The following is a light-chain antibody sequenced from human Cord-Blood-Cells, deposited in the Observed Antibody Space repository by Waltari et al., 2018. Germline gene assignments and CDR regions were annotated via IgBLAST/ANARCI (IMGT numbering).Light chain of an antibody. CDR3: QQYNSYPYT. CDR1: QRISSW. V-gene: IGKV1-5*03. Sequence: DIQMTQSPSTLSASVGDRVTITCRASQRISSWLAWYQQQTGKAPKLLLYKASSLESGVPSRFSGSGSGTEFTLTISSLQPDDFATYYCQQYNSYPYTFGQGTKLEIK. CDR2: KAS. J-gene: IGKJ2*01.